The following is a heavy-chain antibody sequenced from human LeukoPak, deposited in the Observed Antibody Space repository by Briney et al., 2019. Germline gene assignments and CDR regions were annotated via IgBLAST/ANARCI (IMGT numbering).Heavy chain of an antibody. V-gene: IGHV4-4*09. CDR3: AGSGAHYYYYYMDV. D-gene: IGHD3-10*01. CDR1: GGSISSYY. CDR2: IYTSGST. J-gene: IGHJ6*03. Sequence: PSETLSLTCTVSGGSISSYYWSWIRQPPGKGLEWIGYIYTSGSTNYNPALTSRVTISVDTSKNQFSLKLSSVTAADTAVYYCAGSGAHYYYYYMDVWGKGTTVTVSS.